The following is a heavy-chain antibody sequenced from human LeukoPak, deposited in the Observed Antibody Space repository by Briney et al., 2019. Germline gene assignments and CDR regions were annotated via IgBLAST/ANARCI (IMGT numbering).Heavy chain of an antibody. J-gene: IGHJ4*02. V-gene: IGHV3-30*02. CDR2: IRYDGSNK. D-gene: IGHD2/OR15-2a*01. Sequence: GGSLRLSCAASGFTFSNYGMHWVRQGPGKGLEWVAFIRYDGSNKCYADSVKGRFTISRDNSKNTLYLQMNSLRAEDTAVYYCAKDGTTSTYYYFDYWGQGTLVTVSS. CDR3: AKDGTTSTYYYFDY. CDR1: GFTFSNYG.